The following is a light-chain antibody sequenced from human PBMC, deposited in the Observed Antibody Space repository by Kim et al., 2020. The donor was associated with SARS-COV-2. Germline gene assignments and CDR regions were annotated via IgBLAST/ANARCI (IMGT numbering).Light chain of an antibody. J-gene: IGKJ1*01. CDR2: DSS. V-gene: IGKV3-15*01. Sequence: SPRNRAPLSRRASQNIGRYLAWYQQKPGQPPRLRIYDSSTRAPGVPDRFSGSGSGTNFSLTINSRQSEDMAVYFCQQCHQWPPWTFGQGTKLEI. CDR3: QQCHQWPPWT. CDR1: QNIGRY.